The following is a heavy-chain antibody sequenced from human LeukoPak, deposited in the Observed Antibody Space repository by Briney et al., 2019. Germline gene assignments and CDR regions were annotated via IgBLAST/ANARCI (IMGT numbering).Heavy chain of an antibody. D-gene: IGHD3-10*01. CDR3: ARDYAYYYGSGTTGDAFVI. Sequence: ASVKVSCKASGYTFTSYGISWVRQAPGQGLEWMGWISAYNGNTNYAQKLQGRVTMTTDTSTSTAYMELRSLRSDDTAVYYCARDYAYYYGSGTTGDAFVIWGQGTMVTVSS. V-gene: IGHV1-18*01. CDR2: ISAYNGNT. J-gene: IGHJ3*02. CDR1: GYTFTSYG.